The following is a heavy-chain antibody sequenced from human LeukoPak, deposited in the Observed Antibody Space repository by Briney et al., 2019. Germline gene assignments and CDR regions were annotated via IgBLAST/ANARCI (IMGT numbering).Heavy chain of an antibody. J-gene: IGHJ4*02. Sequence: SGTLSLTCAVYGGSFSGYYWSWIRQPPGKGLEWIGEINHSGSTNYNPSLKSRVTISVDTSKNRFSLKLSSVTAADTAVYYCARGTVDTAMVYYFDYWGQGTLVTVSS. D-gene: IGHD5-18*01. CDR3: ARGTVDTAMVYYFDY. CDR2: INHSGST. V-gene: IGHV4-34*01. CDR1: GGSFSGYY.